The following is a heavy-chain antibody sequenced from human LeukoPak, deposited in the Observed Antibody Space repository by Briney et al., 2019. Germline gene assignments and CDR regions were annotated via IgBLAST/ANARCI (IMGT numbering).Heavy chain of an antibody. CDR1: GGSISSSSFY. CDR2: IYYSGTT. Sequence: SETLSLTCTVSGGSISSSSFYWAWLRQPPGKGLEWIGSIYYSGTTYYNPSVKSRVTMSVDTSKKQFSLQLSSVTAADTAVYYCARAFTIPNWFDPWGQGTLVTVSS. D-gene: IGHD2-21*01. J-gene: IGHJ5*02. CDR3: ARAFTIPNWFDP. V-gene: IGHV4-39*01.